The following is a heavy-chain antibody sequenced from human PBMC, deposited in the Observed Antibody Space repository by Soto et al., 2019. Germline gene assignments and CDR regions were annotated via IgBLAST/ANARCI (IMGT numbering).Heavy chain of an antibody. CDR2: IKQDGSEK. CDR1: GFTFSSSW. Sequence: GGSLSLSCAASGFTFSSSWMSWVHQAPGKGLEWVANIKQDGSEKYYVDSVKGRFTISRDNAKNSLYLQMNSLRAEDTAVYYCARPYGSGSYPLDYFDYWGQGTLVTVSS. CDR3: ARPYGSGSYPLDYFDY. V-gene: IGHV3-7*01. J-gene: IGHJ4*02. D-gene: IGHD3-10*01.